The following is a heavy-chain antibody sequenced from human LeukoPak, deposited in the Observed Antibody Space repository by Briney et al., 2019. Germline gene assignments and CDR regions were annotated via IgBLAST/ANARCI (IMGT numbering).Heavy chain of an antibody. D-gene: IGHD3-22*01. CDR2: IRSSSDGGTI. J-gene: IGHJ5*02. V-gene: IGHV3-15*07. Sequence: GGSLRLSCATSGFTFSNAWMNWVRQAPGKGLEWVGRIRSSSDGGTIDYAAPVKGRFTLSRDDSKTTLYLQMNSLQTEDTAVYYCATDFYDSTWGQGTLVTVSS. CDR3: ATDFYDST. CDR1: GFTFSNAW.